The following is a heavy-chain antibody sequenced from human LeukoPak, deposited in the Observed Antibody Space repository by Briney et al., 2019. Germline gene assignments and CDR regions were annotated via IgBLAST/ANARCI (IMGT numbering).Heavy chain of an antibody. J-gene: IGHJ4*02. Sequence: ASVKVSCKASSYTFTSYGIGWVRQAPGQGLEWMGWNSAYNGNTNYAQKLQGRVTMTTDTSTSTAYMELRSLRSDDTAVYYCARDPLYDILTGYSTTFDYWGQGTLVTVSS. V-gene: IGHV1-18*01. D-gene: IGHD3-9*01. CDR2: NSAYNGNT. CDR3: ARDPLYDILTGYSTTFDY. CDR1: SYTFTSYG.